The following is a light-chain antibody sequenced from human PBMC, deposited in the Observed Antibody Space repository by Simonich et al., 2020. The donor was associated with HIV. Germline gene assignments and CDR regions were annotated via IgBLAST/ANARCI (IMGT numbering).Light chain of an antibody. Sequence: EIVLTQSPGTLSLSPGERATISCRASQSVSSSYLAWDQQKPGLAPRLLIYDASSRATGIPDRFSGSGSGTDFTLTISRLEPEDFAVYYCQQYGSSPLTFGGGTKVEIK. CDR1: QSVSSSY. V-gene: IGKV3D-20*01. CDR3: QQYGSSPLT. J-gene: IGKJ4*01. CDR2: DAS.